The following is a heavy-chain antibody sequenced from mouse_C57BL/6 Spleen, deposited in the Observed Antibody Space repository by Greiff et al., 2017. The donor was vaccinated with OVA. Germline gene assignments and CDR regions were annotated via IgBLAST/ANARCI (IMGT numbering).Heavy chain of an antibody. V-gene: IGHV1-82*01. CDR2: IYPGDGAT. CDR3: ARYYCGSDY. Sequence: QVQLQQSGPELVKPGASVTISCKASGYAFRSSWMNWVKQRPGKGLEWIGRIYPGDGATNYNGKFKGQATLTADTSSSTAYMQLSSLTSEDSAVYFCARYYCGSDYWGQGTTLTVSS. D-gene: IGHD1-1*01. J-gene: IGHJ2*01. CDR1: GYAFRSSW.